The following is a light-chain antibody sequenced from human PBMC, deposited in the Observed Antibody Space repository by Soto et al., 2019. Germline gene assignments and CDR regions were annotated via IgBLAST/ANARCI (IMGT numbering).Light chain of an antibody. J-gene: IGKJ5*01. CDR3: QNYNRATIT. CDR1: QGISRW. Sequence: DIQMTQSPSSVSACVRDRVTITCRASQGISRWLAWFQKKPGKDPKIRIYAESKLDSVVPSRGIVELAWNNLNLHISSLRPEDVRTYYGQNYNRATITFRQCTRLKIK. V-gene: IGKV1-27*01. CDR2: AES.